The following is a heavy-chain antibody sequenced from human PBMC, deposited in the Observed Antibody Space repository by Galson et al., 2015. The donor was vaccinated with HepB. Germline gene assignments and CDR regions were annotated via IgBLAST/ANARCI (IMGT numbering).Heavy chain of an antibody. CDR2: ISYDGSNK. V-gene: IGHV3-30-3*01. J-gene: IGHJ6*02. CDR3: ARDMAPTKGGYDFWSGYYPPVGMDV. Sequence: SLRLSCAASGFSFSNYVMHWVRQAPGKGLEWVALISYDGSNKYYADSVKGRFTISRDNSKNTLYLQMNSLRAEDTAVYYCARDMAPTKGGYDFWSGYYPPVGMDVWGQGTTVTVSS. D-gene: IGHD3-3*01. CDR1: GFSFSNYV.